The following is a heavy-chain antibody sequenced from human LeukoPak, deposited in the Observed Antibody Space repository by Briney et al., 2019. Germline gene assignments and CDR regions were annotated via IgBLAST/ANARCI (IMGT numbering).Heavy chain of an antibody. CDR2: ISYSGSP. Sequence: TSSETLSLTCTVSGGSISSAGYYWDWIRQPPGEGLEWVGDISYSGSPNYNPSLRSRATISLDTSKNQVSLKLSSISAADTAVYYCARHGRGEAAVSGLDPWGQGTLVTVSS. V-gene: IGHV4-39*01. D-gene: IGHD3-10*01. J-gene: IGHJ5*02. CDR3: ARHGRGEAAVSGLDP. CDR1: GGSISSAGYY.